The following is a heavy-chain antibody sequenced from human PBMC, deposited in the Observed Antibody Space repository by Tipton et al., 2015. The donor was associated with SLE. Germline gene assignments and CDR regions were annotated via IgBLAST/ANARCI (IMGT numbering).Heavy chain of an antibody. CDR1: GYSISSGYY. Sequence: TLSLTCAVSGYSISSGYYWGWIRQPPGKGLEWIGYIYHSGSTYYNPSLKSRVTISVDRSKNQFSLKLSSVTAADTAVYYCARAARSGGYDLLDYWGQGTLVTVSS. J-gene: IGHJ4*02. V-gene: IGHV4-30-2*01. CDR2: IYHSGST. D-gene: IGHD5-12*01. CDR3: ARAARSGGYDLLDY.